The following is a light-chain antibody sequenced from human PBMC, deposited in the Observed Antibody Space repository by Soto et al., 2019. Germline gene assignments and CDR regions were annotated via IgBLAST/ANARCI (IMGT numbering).Light chain of an antibody. CDR2: SNT. CDR1: NSNIGDNT. V-gene: IGLV1-44*01. CDR3: AAWDDSLNGYV. Sequence: QSVLTQPPSASGTPGQRVTISCYGSNSNIGDNTVDWYQQLPGTAPKLLIYSNTQRPSGVPDRFSGSKSGTSASLAINGLQSEDETDYYCAAWDDSLNGYVCGTGTKV. J-gene: IGLJ1*01.